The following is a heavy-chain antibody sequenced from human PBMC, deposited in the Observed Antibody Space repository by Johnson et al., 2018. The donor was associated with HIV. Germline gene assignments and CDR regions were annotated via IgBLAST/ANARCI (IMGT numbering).Heavy chain of an antibody. CDR2: IKQDGNKK. CDR1: GFTFTNAW. D-gene: IGHD5-18*01. Sequence: VQLVESGGGLVQPGGSLRLSCAASGFTFTNAWMNWVRKAPGKGLEWVANIKQDGNKKYYVDSVRGRFTISRDNAENSLILQMNSLRAEDTAVYYCARPYSEYIYAAFSLWGQGTMVTVSS. V-gene: IGHV3-7*01. CDR3: ARPYSEYIYAAFSL. J-gene: IGHJ3*01.